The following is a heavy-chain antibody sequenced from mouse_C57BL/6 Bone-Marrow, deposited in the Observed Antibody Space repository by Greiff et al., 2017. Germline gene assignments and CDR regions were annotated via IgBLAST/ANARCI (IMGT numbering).Heavy chain of an antibody. V-gene: IGHV3-6*01. J-gene: IGHJ2*01. Sequence: VQLKESGPGLVKPSQSLSLTCSVTGYSITSGYYWNWIRQFPGNKLEWMGYISYDGSNNYNPSLKNRISITRVTSKNQFFLKLNSVTTEDTATYYCARALYYYGSYWGQGTTLTVSS. CDR2: ISYDGSN. D-gene: IGHD1-2*01. CDR1: GYSITSGYY. CDR3: ARALYYYGSY.